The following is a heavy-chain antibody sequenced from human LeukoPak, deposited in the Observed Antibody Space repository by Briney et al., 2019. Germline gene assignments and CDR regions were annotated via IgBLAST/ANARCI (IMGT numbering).Heavy chain of an antibody. V-gene: IGHV3-23*01. CDR2: ISTTGGTT. Sequence: PGGSLRLSCAASGFTFSSYGMSWVRQAPGKGLEWVSAISTTGGTTYYADSVKGRFTISRDNSKNTLYLQMNSLRAEDTAVYYCAKDPDYYGSGDNWFDPWGQGTLVTVAS. CDR1: GFTFSSYG. D-gene: IGHD3-10*01. CDR3: AKDPDYYGSGDNWFDP. J-gene: IGHJ5*02.